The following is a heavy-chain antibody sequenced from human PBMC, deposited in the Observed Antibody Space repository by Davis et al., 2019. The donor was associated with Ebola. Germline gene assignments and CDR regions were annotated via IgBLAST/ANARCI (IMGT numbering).Heavy chain of an antibody. V-gene: IGHV5-51*01. J-gene: IGHJ4*02. CDR1: GYSFTSYW. D-gene: IGHD4-11*01. CDR3: ARQNPRPHYSHYGDFDY. Sequence: GESLKISCKGSGYSFTSYWIGWVRQMPGKGLEWMGIIYPGDSDTRYSPSFQGQVTISADKSISTAYLQWSSLKASDTAMYYCARQNPRPHYSHYGDFDYWGQGTLVTVSS. CDR2: IYPGDSDT.